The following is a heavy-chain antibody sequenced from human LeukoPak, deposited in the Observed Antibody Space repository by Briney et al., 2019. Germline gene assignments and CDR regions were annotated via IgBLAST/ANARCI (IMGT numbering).Heavy chain of an antibody. D-gene: IGHD3-22*01. CDR3: ARTYYDSSGYYPIDAFDI. CDR2: ISSSSNSI. CDR1: GFTFSTYS. V-gene: IGHV3-21*05. J-gene: IGHJ3*02. Sequence: GGSLRLSCAASGFTFSTYSMNWVRQAPGKGLEWVSYISSSSNSIYYADSVKGRFTISRDNAKNSLYLQMNSLRAEDTAVYYCARTYYDSSGYYPIDAFDIWGQGTMVTVSS.